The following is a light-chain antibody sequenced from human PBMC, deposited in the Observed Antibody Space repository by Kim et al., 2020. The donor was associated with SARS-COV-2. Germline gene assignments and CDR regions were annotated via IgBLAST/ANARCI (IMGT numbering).Light chain of an antibody. Sequence: SYELTQPPSVSVAPGKTARITCGGNNIGSKSVHWYQQKPGQAPVLVIYYDSDRPSGIPERFSGSNSGNTATLTISRVGAGDEAEYYCQVWDSSSDHRVFG. CDR3: QVWDSSSDHRV. CDR2: YDS. J-gene: IGLJ3*02. V-gene: IGLV3-21*04. CDR1: NIGSKS.